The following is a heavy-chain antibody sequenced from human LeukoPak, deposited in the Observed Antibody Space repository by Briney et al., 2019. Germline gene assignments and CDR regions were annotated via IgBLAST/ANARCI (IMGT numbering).Heavy chain of an antibody. CDR1: GGTFSSYA. Sequence: ASVKVSCKASGGTFSSYAISWVRQAPGQGLEWMGGIIPIFGTANYAQKFQGRVTITADESTSTAYMELSSLRSEDTAVYYCASSDSSGYYEYYFDYWGQGTLVTVSS. J-gene: IGHJ4*02. D-gene: IGHD3-22*01. CDR3: ASSDSSGYYEYYFDY. V-gene: IGHV1-69*13. CDR2: IIPIFGTA.